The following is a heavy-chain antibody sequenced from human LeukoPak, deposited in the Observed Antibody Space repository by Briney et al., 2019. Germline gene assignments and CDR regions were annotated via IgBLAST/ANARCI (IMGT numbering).Heavy chain of an antibody. J-gene: IGHJ6*02. D-gene: IGHD6-13*01. V-gene: IGHV4-4*07. CDR1: GGSISSYY. CDR2: IYTSGST. CDR3: ARDIIAAAGIEVYYYGMDV. Sequence: SETLSLTSTVSGGSISSYYWSWIRQPAGKGLEWIGRIYTSGSTNYNPSLKSRVTMSVDTSKNQFSLKLSSVTAADTAVYYCARDIIAAAGIEVYYYGMDVWGQGTTVTVSS.